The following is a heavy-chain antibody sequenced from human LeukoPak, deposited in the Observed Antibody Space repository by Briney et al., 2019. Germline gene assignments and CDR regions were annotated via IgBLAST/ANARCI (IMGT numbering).Heavy chain of an antibody. J-gene: IGHJ4*02. V-gene: IGHV1-2*02. CDR2: INPNSGGT. CDR3: ARFEYSSSSDGY. D-gene: IGHD6-6*01. CDR1: GGTFSSYA. Sequence: ASVKVSCKASGGTFSSYAISWVRQAPGQGLEWMGWINPNSGGTNYAQKFQGRVTMTRDTSISTAYMELSRLRSDDTAVYYCARFEYSSSSDGYWGQGTLVTVSS.